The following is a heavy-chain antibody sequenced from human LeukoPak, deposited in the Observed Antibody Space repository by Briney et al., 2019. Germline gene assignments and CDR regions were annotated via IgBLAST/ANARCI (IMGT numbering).Heavy chain of an antibody. CDR3: ARHPRYCSSTSCPKGENAFDI. CDR2: IYPGDSDT. J-gene: IGHJ3*02. V-gene: IGHV5-51*01. Sequence: GESLKISCKGSGYSFTSYWIGWVRQMPGKGLEWMGIIYPGDSDTRYSPSFQGQVTISADKSICTAYLQWSSLKASDTAMYYCARHPRYCSSTSCPKGENAFDIWGQGTMVTVSS. D-gene: IGHD2-2*01. CDR1: GYSFTSYW.